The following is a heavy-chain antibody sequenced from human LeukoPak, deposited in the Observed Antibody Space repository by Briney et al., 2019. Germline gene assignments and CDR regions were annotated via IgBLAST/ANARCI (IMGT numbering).Heavy chain of an antibody. V-gene: IGHV3-15*01. D-gene: IGHD3/OR15-3a*01. CDR1: GFTFSSYE. CDR2: IKSKTDGGTT. J-gene: IGHJ4*02. Sequence: GGSLRLSCAASGFTFSSYEMNWVRQAPGKGLEWVGRIKSKTDGGTTDYAAPVNGSFTILRDDLKNTLYLQMNSLRSEDTAVYYCTTDWTLGTYWGQGTLVTVSS. CDR3: TTDWTLGTY.